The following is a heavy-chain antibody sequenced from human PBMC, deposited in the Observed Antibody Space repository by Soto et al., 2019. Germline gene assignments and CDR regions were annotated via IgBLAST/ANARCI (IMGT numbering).Heavy chain of an antibody. CDR1: GFTFSDHY. V-gene: IGHV3-72*01. J-gene: IGHJ6*01. Sequence: EVQLVESGGGLVQPGGSLRLSCAASGFTFSDHYMDWVRQAPGKGLEWVARSRNRVNSHTTEYAASVKGRFTISRDESKSSLYLQMNSLTIEDTAVYYGARGVLGGSPSDTFHGMDVWGQGTTVTVSS. CDR2: SRNRVNSHTT. CDR3: ARGVLGGSPSDTFHGMDV. D-gene: IGHD2-8*02.